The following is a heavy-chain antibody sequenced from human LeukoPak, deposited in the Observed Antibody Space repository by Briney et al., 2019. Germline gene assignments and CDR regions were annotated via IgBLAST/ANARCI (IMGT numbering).Heavy chain of an antibody. Sequence: ASVKVSCKASGYTFTSYAMNWVRQAPGQGLEWMGWINTNTGNPTYAQGFTGRFVFSLDTSVSTAYLQISSLKAEDTAVYYCARGFRVRGVIIRPDNPDYYYYYMDVWGKGTTVTISS. J-gene: IGHJ6*03. V-gene: IGHV7-4-1*02. CDR2: INTNTGNP. D-gene: IGHD3-10*01. CDR3: ARGFRVRGVIIRPDNPDYYYYYMDV. CDR1: GYTFTSYA.